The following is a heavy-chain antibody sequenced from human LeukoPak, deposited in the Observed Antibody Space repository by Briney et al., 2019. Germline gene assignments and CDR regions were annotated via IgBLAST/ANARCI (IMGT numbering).Heavy chain of an antibody. V-gene: IGHV3-21*01. CDR2: ISSSSSYI. J-gene: IGHJ6*03. D-gene: IGHD1-26*01. CDR1: GFTFSSYS. CDR3: ARDLTSIVGAPHMDV. Sequence: GGSLRLSCAASGFTFSSYSMNWVRQAPGKGLEWVSSISSSSSYIYYADSVKGRFTISRDNAKNSLYLQMNSLRAEDTAVYYCARDLTSIVGAPHMDVWGKGTTVTVSS.